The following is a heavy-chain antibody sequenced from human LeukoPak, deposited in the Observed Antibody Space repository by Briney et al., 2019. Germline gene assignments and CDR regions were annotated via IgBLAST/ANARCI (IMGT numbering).Heavy chain of an antibody. CDR1: GFTFSSYG. CDR3: ASTFPYCSDDDCAL. CDR2: IWYDGSNK. V-gene: IGHV3-33*01. D-gene: IGHD2-15*01. Sequence: GRSLRLSCAASGFTFSSYGMHWVRQAPGKGLEWVAVIWYDGSNKYYSDSVKGRFTISRDNSKNTLYLEMNSLRAEDTAVYYCASTFPYCSDDDCALGGQGTLVTVSS. J-gene: IGHJ1*01.